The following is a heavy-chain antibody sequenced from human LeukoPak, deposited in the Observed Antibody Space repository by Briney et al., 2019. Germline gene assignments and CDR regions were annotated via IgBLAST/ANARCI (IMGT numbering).Heavy chain of an antibody. V-gene: IGHV1-2*02. CDR1: GYTFTGNY. Sequence: ASVKVSCKASGYTFTGNYMHWVRQAPGQGLEWMGWINPNSGGANFAQKFQGRVTMTRDTSISTVYMELSRLTSHDTAVYYCARDRADCGGDCYQEEFYVFDIWGQGTMVSVSS. CDR3: ARDRADCGGDCYQEEFYVFDI. D-gene: IGHD2-21*02. CDR2: INPNSGGA. J-gene: IGHJ3*02.